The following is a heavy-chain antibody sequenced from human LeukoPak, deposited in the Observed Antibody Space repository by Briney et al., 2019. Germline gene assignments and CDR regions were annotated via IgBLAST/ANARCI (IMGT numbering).Heavy chain of an antibody. CDR2: INSNTGGT. J-gene: IGHJ5*02. CDR3: ARNAREGYGDYSYFDP. D-gene: IGHD4-17*01. Sequence: ASVKVSCKASGFTFSAYFMNLVRQAPGQGLEWMGRINSNTGGTNYAQKFQGRVTMTRDTSISTAYMELSRLRSDDTAVYYCARNAREGYGDYSYFDPWGQGTLVSVSS. V-gene: IGHV1-2*06. CDR1: GFTFSAYF.